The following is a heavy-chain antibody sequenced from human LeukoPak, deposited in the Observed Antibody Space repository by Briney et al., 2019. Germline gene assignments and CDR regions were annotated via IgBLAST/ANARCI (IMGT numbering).Heavy chain of an antibody. V-gene: IGHV3-7*01. CDR1: GFTFSKYW. CDR2: IKEDGEEK. J-gene: IGHJ5*02. Sequence: GGSLTLSCAASGFTFSKYWINWLRQAQGKGLEWVANIKEDGEEKKYVDTEKGRFTICIEHAKESLYLQMNGLRDEDTAVYYCARDGRGAGSPYNLCAHWGERTLVIVSS. D-gene: IGHD6-19*01. CDR3: ARDGRGAGSPYNLCAH.